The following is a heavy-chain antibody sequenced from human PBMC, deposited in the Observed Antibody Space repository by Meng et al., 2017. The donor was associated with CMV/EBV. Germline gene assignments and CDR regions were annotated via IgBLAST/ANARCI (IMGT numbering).Heavy chain of an antibody. D-gene: IGHD2-2*01. CDR3: ARDLKPDIVVVPAAYYFDY. V-gene: IGHV3-21*01. CDR2: ISSSSSYI. Sequence: TFSSCSMNCDRQAPGKRLEWVSSISSSSSYIYYADSVKDRFTIYRDNAKNSLYLQMNSLRAEDTAVYYCARDLKPDIVVVPAAYYFDYWGQGTLVTVSS. J-gene: IGHJ4*02. CDR1: TFSSCS.